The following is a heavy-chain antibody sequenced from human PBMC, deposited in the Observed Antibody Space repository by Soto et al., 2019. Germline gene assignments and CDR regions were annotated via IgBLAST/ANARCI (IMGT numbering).Heavy chain of an antibody. CDR2: IKQDGSEK. J-gene: IGHJ3*02. D-gene: IGHD3-3*01. Sequence: GGSLRLSCAASGFTFSSYWMSWVRQAPGKGLEWVANIKQDGSEKYYVDSVKGRFTISRDNAKNSLYLQMNSLRAEDTAVYYCARDKSISDFWSGYSPVAFDIWGQGTMVTVSS. CDR3: ARDKSISDFWSGYSPVAFDI. CDR1: GFTFSSYW. V-gene: IGHV3-7*01.